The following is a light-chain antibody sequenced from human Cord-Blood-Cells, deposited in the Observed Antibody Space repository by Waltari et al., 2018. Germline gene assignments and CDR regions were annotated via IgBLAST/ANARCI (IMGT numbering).Light chain of an antibody. CDR3: MIWHSSAVV. J-gene: IGLJ2*01. CDR2: YKSDSDK. CDR1: SGINVGTYR. Sequence: QAVLTQPASLSASPGASASLTCTLRSGINVGTYRIYWYQQKPGSPPQYLLRYKSDSDKQQVSGVPGRFSGSKDASANAGILLISGLQSEDEADYYCMIWHSSAVVFGGGTKLTVL. V-gene: IGLV5-45*01.